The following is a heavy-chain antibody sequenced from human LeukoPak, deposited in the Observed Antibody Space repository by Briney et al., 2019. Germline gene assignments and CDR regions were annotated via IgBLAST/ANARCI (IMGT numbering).Heavy chain of an antibody. CDR3: ARDLNQWSIQFDS. D-gene: IGHD2-15*01. J-gene: IGHJ5*01. CDR1: GLTVRTNG. CDR2: IDSDGNRR. V-gene: IGHV3-33*01. Sequence: GGSLRLSCAASGLTVRTNGMHWVRQPPGQGLEWVAAIDSDGNRRYYADSVKGRFTVSRDIYKNTVDLQIDSLRAEDTAAYFCARDLNQWSIQFDSWGQGTLVTVA.